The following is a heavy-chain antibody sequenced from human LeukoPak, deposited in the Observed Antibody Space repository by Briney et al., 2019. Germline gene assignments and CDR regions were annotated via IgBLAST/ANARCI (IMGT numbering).Heavy chain of an antibody. CDR3: ASLDCTNGVCYGFDP. CDR2: ISSSSSTL. J-gene: IGHJ5*02. Sequence: GGSLRLSCAASGFTFSSYSMNWGRQAPGKGLEWVSYISSSSSTLNYADSVKGRFTISRDNAKNSLYLQMNSLRAEDTAVYYCASLDCTNGVCYGFDPWGQGTLVTVSS. D-gene: IGHD2-8*01. V-gene: IGHV3-48*01. CDR1: GFTFSSYS.